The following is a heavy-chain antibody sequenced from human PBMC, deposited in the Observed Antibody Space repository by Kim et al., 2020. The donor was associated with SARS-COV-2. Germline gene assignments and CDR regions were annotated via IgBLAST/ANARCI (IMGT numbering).Heavy chain of an antibody. J-gene: IGHJ5*02. D-gene: IGHD3-10*01. CDR3: ARGGVYYYGSGRNPTYNWFDP. Sequence: SETLSLTCAVYGGSFSGYYWSWIRQPPGKGLEWIGEINHSGSTNYNPSLKSRVTISVDTSKNQFSLKLSSVTAADTAVYYCARGGVYYYGSGRNPTYNWFDPWGQGTLVTVSS. V-gene: IGHV4-34*01. CDR1: GGSFSGYY. CDR2: INHSGST.